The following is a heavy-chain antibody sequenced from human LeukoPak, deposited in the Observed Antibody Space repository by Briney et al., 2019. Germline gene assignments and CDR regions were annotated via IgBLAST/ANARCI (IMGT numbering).Heavy chain of an antibody. Sequence: SETLSLTCAVSGGSISSSNWWSWVRQPPGKGLEWIGEIYHSGSTNYNPSLKSRVTISVDKSKNQFSLKLSSVTAADTAVYYCARARDSSSWYYFDYWGQGTLVTVSP. CDR2: IYHSGST. CDR3: ARARDSSSWYYFDY. J-gene: IGHJ4*02. CDR1: GGSISSSNW. D-gene: IGHD6-13*01. V-gene: IGHV4-4*02.